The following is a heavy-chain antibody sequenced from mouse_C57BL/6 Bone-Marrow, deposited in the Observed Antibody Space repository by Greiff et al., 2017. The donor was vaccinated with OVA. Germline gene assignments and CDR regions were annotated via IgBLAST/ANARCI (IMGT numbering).Heavy chain of an antibody. Sequence: QVQLQQPGAELVKPGASVKLSCKASGYTFTSYWMQWVKQRPGQGLEWIGEIDPSDSYTNYNQKFKGKATLTVDTSSSTAYMQLSSLTSEDSAVYYCACASTMVTEGFAYWGQGTLVTVSA. CDR2: IDPSDSYT. V-gene: IGHV1-50*01. CDR1: GYTFTSYW. D-gene: IGHD2-2*01. CDR3: ACASTMVTEGFAY. J-gene: IGHJ3*01.